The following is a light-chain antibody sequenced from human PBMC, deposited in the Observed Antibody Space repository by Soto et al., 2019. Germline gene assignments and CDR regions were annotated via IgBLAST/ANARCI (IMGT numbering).Light chain of an antibody. Sequence: DNQMTQSPSSLSASVGDRITITCRASQSISSYLNWYQQKPGKAPKLLIYAASSLQSGVPSRFSGSGSGTDFTLTISRLEPEDFAMYYCQQYGSSPLTFGGGTKVDIK. CDR1: QSISSY. V-gene: IGKV1-39*01. J-gene: IGKJ4*01. CDR3: QQYGSSPLT. CDR2: AAS.